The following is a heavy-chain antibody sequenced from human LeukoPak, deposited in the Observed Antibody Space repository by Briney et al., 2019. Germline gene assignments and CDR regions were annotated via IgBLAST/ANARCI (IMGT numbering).Heavy chain of an antibody. J-gene: IGHJ4*02. Sequence: GGSLRLSCAASGFTFSSYEMNWVRQAPGKGLEGVSYISNSGSTIYYADSVKGRFTISRDNAKNSLYLQMNSLRAEETAVYYCARDQAYSSSWSDLGLGCWGQGTLVTVSS. CDR2: ISNSGSTI. V-gene: IGHV3-48*03. CDR1: GFTFSSYE. CDR3: ARDQAYSSSWSDLGLGC. D-gene: IGHD6-13*01.